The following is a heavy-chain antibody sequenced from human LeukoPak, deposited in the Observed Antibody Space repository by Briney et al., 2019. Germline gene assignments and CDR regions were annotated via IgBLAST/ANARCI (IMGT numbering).Heavy chain of an antibody. Sequence: GGSLRLSCAASGFSVTSNYMTWVRQAPGKGLEWVSAIYSGGSTYYSDSVKGRFTVSRDNSKNTLFPQMNNLRAEDTAVYYCARDQENEYYFDYWGQGTLVTVSS. V-gene: IGHV3-53*01. CDR2: IYSGGST. D-gene: IGHD1-1*01. CDR3: ARDQENEYYFDY. CDR1: GFSVTSNY. J-gene: IGHJ4*02.